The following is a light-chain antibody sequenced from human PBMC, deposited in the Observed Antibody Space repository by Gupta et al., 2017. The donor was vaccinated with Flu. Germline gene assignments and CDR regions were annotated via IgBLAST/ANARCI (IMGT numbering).Light chain of an antibody. J-gene: IGLJ2*01. CDR2: ADS. Sequence: TCGGNNIGSKSVLWYQQKPGQAPVLVVYADSDRPSGIPERFSGSNSGNTATLTISRGEAGDEADYYCQVWDNSESVFGGGTKLIVL. V-gene: IGLV3-21*02. CDR3: QVWDNSESV. CDR1: NIGSKS.